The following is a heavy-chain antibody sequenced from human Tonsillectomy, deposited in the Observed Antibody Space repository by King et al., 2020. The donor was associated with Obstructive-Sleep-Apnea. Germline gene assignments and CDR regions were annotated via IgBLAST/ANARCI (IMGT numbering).Heavy chain of an antibody. V-gene: IGHV5-51*01. J-gene: IGHJ3*01. D-gene: IGHD4-23*01. CDR1: GYSFTSYW. Sequence: VQLVESGAEVKKPGESLKISCKGSGYSFTSYWIGWVRQMPGKGLEWMGIIYPGDSDTRYSPSFQGQVTITADKSISTAYLQWSSLTASDTAMYYCARPHGGWNIRDAFVLWGQGTMVTVSS. CDR2: IYPGDSDT. CDR3: ARPHGGWNIRDAFVL.